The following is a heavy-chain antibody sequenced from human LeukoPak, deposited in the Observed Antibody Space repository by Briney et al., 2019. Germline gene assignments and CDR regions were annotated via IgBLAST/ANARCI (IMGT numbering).Heavy chain of an antibody. D-gene: IGHD3-22*01. V-gene: IGHV1-24*01. CDR3: ARLSMIVGRTRFDY. CDR2: FDPEDGET. CDR1: GYTLTELS. Sequence: ASVKVSCKVSGYTLTELSMHWVRQAPGKGLEWMGGFDPEDGETIYAQKFQGRVTMTTDTSTSTAYMELRSLRSDDTAVYYCARLSMIVGRTRFDYWGQGTMVTVSS. J-gene: IGHJ4*02.